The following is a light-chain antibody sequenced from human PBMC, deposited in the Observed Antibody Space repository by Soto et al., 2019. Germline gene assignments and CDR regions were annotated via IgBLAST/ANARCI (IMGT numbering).Light chain of an antibody. CDR1: QDIRNE. CDR2: GVS. J-gene: IGKJ1*01. V-gene: IGKV1-17*01. CDR3: LMHNTYPWT. Sequence: DIQMTQSPSSLSASVGDRVTITCRASQDIRNELGWFQQKPGRAPKRLTYGVSNLQSGVPSRFSGSESGREVTPAICSRQPDDSATYHCLMHNTYPWTFGQGTKVEVK.